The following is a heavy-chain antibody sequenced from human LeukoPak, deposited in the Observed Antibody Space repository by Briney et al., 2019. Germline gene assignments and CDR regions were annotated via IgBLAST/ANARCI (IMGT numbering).Heavy chain of an antibody. CDR3: AIMYSSGWYVN. CDR2: INPNSGGT. J-gene: IGHJ4*02. V-gene: IGHV1-2*02. CDR1: GCIFTGYY. D-gene: IGHD6-19*01. Sequence: ASVKVSCKASGCIFTGYYIHWVRQAPGQGLEWMGWINPNSGGTNYAQKFQGRVTMTRDTSISTAYMELSRLRSDDTAVYCCAIMYSSGWYVNWGQGTLVTVSS.